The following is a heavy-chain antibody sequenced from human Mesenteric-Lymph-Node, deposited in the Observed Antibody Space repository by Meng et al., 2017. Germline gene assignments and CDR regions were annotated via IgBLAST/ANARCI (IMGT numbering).Heavy chain of an antibody. CDR1: GFTFSAST. CDR2: VRPKGHSYAT. V-gene: IGHV3-73*01. CDR3: AKGGSY. J-gene: IGHJ4*02. Sequence: GSLKISCAASGFTFSASTIHWVRRASGKGLEWVGRVRPKGHSYATGYAAPVRGRFAISRDNSKNTLYLQMNSLRAEDTAVYYCAKGGSYWGQGTLVTVSS.